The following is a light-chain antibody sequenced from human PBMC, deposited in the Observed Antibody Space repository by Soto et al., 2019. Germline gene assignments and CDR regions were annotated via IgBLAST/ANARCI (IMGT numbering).Light chain of an antibody. Sequence: DIHMTQSPSSLSASVGERVTFTCRAGQDISTSLNWYQHRPGKAPKLLIYGASALQSGVPSRFSGSGSGTDFTLTISSLQVEDFATYYCQHSYNTPRTFGQGTKVDIK. V-gene: IGKV1-39*01. CDR3: QHSYNTPRT. CDR2: GAS. J-gene: IGKJ1*01. CDR1: QDISTS.